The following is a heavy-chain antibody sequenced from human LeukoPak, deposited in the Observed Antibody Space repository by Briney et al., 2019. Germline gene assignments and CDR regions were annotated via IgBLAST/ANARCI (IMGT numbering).Heavy chain of an antibody. CDR2: IYYSGST. J-gene: IGHJ2*01. Sequence: SETLSLTCTVSGGSISTFHWSWIRQPPGKGLEWIGYIYYSGSTNYNPSLKSRVTISVDTSKNQFSLKLSSVTAADTAVYYCARLSTVTTSWYFDLWGRGTLVTVSS. D-gene: IGHD4-17*01. CDR1: GGSISTFH. V-gene: IGHV4-59*08. CDR3: ARLSTVTTSWYFDL.